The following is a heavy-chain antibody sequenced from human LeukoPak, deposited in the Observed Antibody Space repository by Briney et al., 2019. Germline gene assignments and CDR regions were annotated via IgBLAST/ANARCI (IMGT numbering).Heavy chain of an antibody. D-gene: IGHD1-7*01. CDR3: ARGGGSNWNYAGNWFDP. J-gene: IGHJ5*02. CDR2: ISYDGSNK. CDR1: GFTFSSYA. V-gene: IGHV3-30-3*01. Sequence: GSLRLSCAASGFTFSSYAMHWVRQAPGKGLEWVAVISYDGSNKYYADSVRGRFTISRDNSKNTLYLQMNSLRAEDTAVYYCARGGGSNWNYAGNWFDPWGQGTLVTVSS.